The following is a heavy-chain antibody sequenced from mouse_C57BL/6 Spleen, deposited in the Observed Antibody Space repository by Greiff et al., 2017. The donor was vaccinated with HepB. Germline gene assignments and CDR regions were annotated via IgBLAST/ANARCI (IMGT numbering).Heavy chain of an antibody. CDR1: GYTFTSYW. Sequence: QVQLKQPGAELVKPGASVKLSCKASGYTFTSYWMHWVKQRPGQGLEWIGMIHPNSGSTNYNEKFKSKATLTVDKSSSTAYMQLSSLTSEDSAVYYCARGGYDYDPYAMDYWGQGTSVTVSS. V-gene: IGHV1-64*01. CDR3: ARGGYDYDPYAMDY. CDR2: IHPNSGST. J-gene: IGHJ4*01. D-gene: IGHD2-4*01.